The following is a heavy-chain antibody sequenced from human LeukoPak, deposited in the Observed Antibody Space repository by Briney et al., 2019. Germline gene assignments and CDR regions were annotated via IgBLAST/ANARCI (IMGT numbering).Heavy chain of an antibody. Sequence: SETLSLTYTVSVGSLSSYSWSWLRQPPGKGLEWIGSIYYSGNTYYNPSLKSRVTISADTSKNQFSLTLGSVSATDTAVYYCVSPRGFSYGFFVYSGQGTLVTVSS. CDR3: VSPRGFSYGFFVY. CDR2: IYYSGNT. J-gene: IGHJ4*02. V-gene: IGHV4-59*05. CDR1: VGSLSSYS. D-gene: IGHD5-18*01.